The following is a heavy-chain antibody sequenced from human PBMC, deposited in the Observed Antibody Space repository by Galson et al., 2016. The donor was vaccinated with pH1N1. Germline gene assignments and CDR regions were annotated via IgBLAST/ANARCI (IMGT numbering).Heavy chain of an antibody. Sequence: PALVKPTQTLTLTCSFSGFSLHSRGVRVNWIRQPPGKALEWLARIDWDDEKFYNTSLKTRLSISKDTSKNQVVLTMTNMDPVDTATYYCTRQDPSGYYYFDKWGQGTLVIVSS. CDR3: TRQDPSGYYYFDK. V-gene: IGHV2-70*04. CDR1: GFSLHSRGVR. J-gene: IGHJ4*02. CDR2: IDWDDEK. D-gene: IGHD3-22*01.